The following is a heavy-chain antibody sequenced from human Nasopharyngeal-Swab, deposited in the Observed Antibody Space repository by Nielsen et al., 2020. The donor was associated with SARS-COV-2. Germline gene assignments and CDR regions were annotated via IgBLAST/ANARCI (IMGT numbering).Heavy chain of an antibody. J-gene: IGHJ4*02. CDR1: GFTFSPYT. CDR3: ARDEGTKIMKQDF. D-gene: IGHD1-7*01. Sequence: GESLKISCATSGFTFSPYTMTWVRQAPGKGLQWISYITSGNSVQYADSVRGRFTISRDNAKNSLYLQMNSLTAEDTAVYYCARDEGTKIMKQDFWGQGTPVTVSS. V-gene: IGHV3-48*04. CDR2: ITSGNSV.